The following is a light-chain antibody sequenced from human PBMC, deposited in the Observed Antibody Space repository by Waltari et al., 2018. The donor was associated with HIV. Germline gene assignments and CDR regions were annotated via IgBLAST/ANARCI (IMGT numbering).Light chain of an antibody. CDR1: QDISYY. V-gene: IGKV1-33*01. CDR2: DAS. CDR3: QQYHSQFS. Sequence: DIQMTQSPSSLSASARDRVTITCQATQDISYYLNWYQQKPGEAPRLLIYDASRLRTGVPSRFSGGGSVTQFTLTISSLQPEDIATYYCQQYHSQFSFGPGTKVDIK. J-gene: IGKJ3*01.